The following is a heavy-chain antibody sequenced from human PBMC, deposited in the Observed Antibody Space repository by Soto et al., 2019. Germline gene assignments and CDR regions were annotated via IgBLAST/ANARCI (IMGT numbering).Heavy chain of an antibody. V-gene: IGHV5-51*01. CDR1: GYIFANYW. CDR2: IYPGDSDT. J-gene: IGHJ6*02. Sequence: PGESLKISFQCSGYIFANYWIAWVRQMPGKGLEWVGVIYPGDSDTRYSPSFRGQVTISADKSISHVYLQWSSLKASDTAMYYCARNRLRQYYYGMDVWGQGTTVTVSS. D-gene: IGHD3-10*01. CDR3: ARNRLRQYYYGMDV.